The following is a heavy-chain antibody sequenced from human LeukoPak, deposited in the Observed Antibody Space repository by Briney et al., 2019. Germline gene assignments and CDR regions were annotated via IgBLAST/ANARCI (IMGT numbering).Heavy chain of an antibody. CDR1: GGTFSSYA. D-gene: IGHD5-18*01. Sequence: SVKVSCKASGGTFSSYAISWVRQAPGQGLEWMGRIIPILGIANYAQKFQGRVTITADKSTSTAYMELSSLRSEDTAVYYCARIAHSYGFYYYGMDVWGQGTTVTVSS. J-gene: IGHJ6*02. V-gene: IGHV1-69*04. CDR2: IIPILGIA. CDR3: ARIAHSYGFYYYGMDV.